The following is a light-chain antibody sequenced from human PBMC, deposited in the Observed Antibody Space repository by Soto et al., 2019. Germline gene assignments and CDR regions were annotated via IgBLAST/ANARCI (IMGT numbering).Light chain of an antibody. V-gene: IGKV1-27*01. Sequence: DIQMTQSPSSLSASVGDRVTITCRASQGISNYLAWYQQKPGQVPKVLIYAASTLQSGVPSRFSGSGYGTDFTLTINGLQTDDVATYYCQKYKGVPFTFGPGTKVDI. J-gene: IGKJ3*01. CDR2: AAS. CDR3: QKYKGVPFT. CDR1: QGISNY.